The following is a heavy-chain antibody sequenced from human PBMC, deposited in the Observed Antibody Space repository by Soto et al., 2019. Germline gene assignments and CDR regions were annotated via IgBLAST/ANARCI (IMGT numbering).Heavy chain of an antibody. CDR1: GFTFSDYY. J-gene: IGHJ6*03. Sequence: QVQLVEAGGGLVKPGGSLRLSCAASGFTFSDYYMSWIRQAPGKGLEWVSYISSSGSTIYYADSVKGRFTISRDNAKNSLYLQMNSLRAEDTAVYYCARDKRFLETYYYYYYMDVWGKGTTVTVSS. V-gene: IGHV3-11*01. CDR2: ISSSGSTI. D-gene: IGHD3-3*01. CDR3: ARDKRFLETYYYYYYMDV.